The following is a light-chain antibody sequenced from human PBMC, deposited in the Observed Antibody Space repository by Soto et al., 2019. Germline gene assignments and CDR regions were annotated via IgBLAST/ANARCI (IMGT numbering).Light chain of an antibody. V-gene: IGKV1-39*01. CDR2: TAS. CDR3: QQSYNTPRT. Sequence: DIQMTQSPSSLSAFVGDRVTITCRTSQPISDYLNWYQQKPGKAPSLLIYTASTLQTGVPSRFSGSGSGTHFTLTISSVHPEDFATYYCQQSYNTPRTFGQGTKV. CDR1: QPISDY. J-gene: IGKJ1*01.